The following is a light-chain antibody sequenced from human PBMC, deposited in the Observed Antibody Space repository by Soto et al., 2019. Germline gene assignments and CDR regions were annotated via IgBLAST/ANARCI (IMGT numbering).Light chain of an antibody. V-gene: IGKV3-11*01. CDR2: DAS. CDR3: QQYGSSGT. CDR1: QSVSSY. Sequence: EVVLTQSPGTLSFSPGEGATLSCRASQSVSSYLAWYQQKPGQAPRLLIYDASNRATGIPARFSGSGSGTEFTLTISSLQSEDFAVYYCQQYGSSGTFGQGTKVDI. J-gene: IGKJ1*01.